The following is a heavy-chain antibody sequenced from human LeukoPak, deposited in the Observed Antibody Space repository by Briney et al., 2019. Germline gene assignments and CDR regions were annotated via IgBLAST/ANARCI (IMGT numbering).Heavy chain of an antibody. CDR2: ISGSVGST. Sequence: GGSLRLSCAASGFTVSSYAMSWVRQPPGKGLGWVLVISGSVGSTYYRESGMGRFTISSNNSKNTLYLQMNSLRAEDTAVYYCAKDGTTTITFDYWGQGTLVTVSS. D-gene: IGHD1-1*01. V-gene: IGHV3-23*01. CDR3: AKDGTTTITFDY. J-gene: IGHJ4*02. CDR1: GFTVSSYA.